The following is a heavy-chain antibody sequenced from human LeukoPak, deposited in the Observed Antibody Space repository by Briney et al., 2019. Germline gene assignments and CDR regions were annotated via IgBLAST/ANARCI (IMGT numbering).Heavy chain of an antibody. J-gene: IGHJ4*02. D-gene: IGHD2-15*01. CDR2: ISTYDDNI. CDR3: ARDVGYCSGGSCYLDY. Sequence: ASVKVSCKASGYTFTTYGLSWVRQAPGQGLEWLGWISTYDDNIKYAQSLQGRLTLTIDTSTSTAYMELRSLTSDDTAVYYCARDVGYCSGGSCYLDYWGQGTLVTVSS. CDR1: GYTFTTYG. V-gene: IGHV1-18*01.